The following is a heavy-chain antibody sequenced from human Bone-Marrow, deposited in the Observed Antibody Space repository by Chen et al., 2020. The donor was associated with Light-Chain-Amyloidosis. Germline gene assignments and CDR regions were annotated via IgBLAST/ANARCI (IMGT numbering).Heavy chain of an antibody. V-gene: IGHV3-7*01. CDR1: GFTFSSYW. CDR3: VRDRAVITTHEYFEH. CDR2: IKEDGSEK. D-gene: IGHD3-22*01. Sequence: EVQLVGSGGGSVQPEGSLRLSCAASGFTFSSYWMTWVRQAPGKGLEWVANIKEDGSEKYYVDSVKGRFTISRDNAKNSLYLQMNSLRAEDTAVYYCVRDRAVITTHEYFEHWGQGTLVTVSS. J-gene: IGHJ1*01.